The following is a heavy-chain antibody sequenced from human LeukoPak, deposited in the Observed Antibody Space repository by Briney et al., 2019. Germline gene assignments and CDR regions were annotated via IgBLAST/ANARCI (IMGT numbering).Heavy chain of an antibody. Sequence: SETLSLTCAVYGGSFSGYYWSWIRQPPGKGLEWIGEINHSGSTNYNPSLKSRVTISVDTSKNQFSLKLSSVTAADTAVYYCARGAGTFYGFDPWGQGTLVTVSS. CDR3: ARGAGTFYGFDP. CDR1: GGSFSGYY. CDR2: INHSGST. J-gene: IGHJ5*02. D-gene: IGHD1-7*01. V-gene: IGHV4-34*09.